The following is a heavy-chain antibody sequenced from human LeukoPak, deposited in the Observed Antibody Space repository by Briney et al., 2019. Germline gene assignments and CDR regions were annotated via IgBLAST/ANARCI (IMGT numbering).Heavy chain of an antibody. V-gene: IGHV3-30*03. CDR3: ARDGGYDYVWGSYRYTPGFDY. J-gene: IGHJ4*02. D-gene: IGHD3-16*02. CDR1: GVTFSSYG. CDR2: ISYDGSNK. Sequence: PGGSLRLSCAASGVTFSSYGMHWVRQAPGRGVEWGAGISYDGSNKYYADSVKGRFTTSRDNSKNTLYLQMNSLRAEDTAVYYCARDGGYDYVWGSYRYTPGFDYWGQGTLVTVSS.